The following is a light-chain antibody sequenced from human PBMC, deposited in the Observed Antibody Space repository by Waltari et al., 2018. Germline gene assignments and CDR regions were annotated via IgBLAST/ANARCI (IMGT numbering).Light chain of an antibody. CDR3: QAWDSTTAV. V-gene: IGLV3-1*01. Sequence: SYELSQPPSVSVSPGQTASVTCSGNYLGNKYVSWYQQKPGQSPLLIISQNTNRPSGNPGRFSGSNSGNTATLTISGTRAIDGADYYCQAWDSTTAVFGGGTNLAVL. CDR1: YLGNKY. J-gene: IGLJ3*02. CDR2: QNT.